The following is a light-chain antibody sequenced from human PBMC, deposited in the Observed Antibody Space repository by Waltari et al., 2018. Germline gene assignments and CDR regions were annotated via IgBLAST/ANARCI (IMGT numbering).Light chain of an antibody. CDR2: SNN. Sequence: QSVLTQSPSASGTPGQRVTISCSGSSSNIGSHTVNWYLQLPGTAPKLLIYSNNERPAGVPDRFSCAKSGTSAALAIRGLQSEDEANYYCAPWDDSLNDRVIGGGTKPTVL. V-gene: IGLV1-44*01. CDR3: APWDDSLNDRV. CDR1: SSNIGSHT. J-gene: IGLJ2*01.